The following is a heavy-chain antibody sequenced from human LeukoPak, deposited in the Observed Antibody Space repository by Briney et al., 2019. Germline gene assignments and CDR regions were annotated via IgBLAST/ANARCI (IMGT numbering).Heavy chain of an antibody. D-gene: IGHD3-22*01. V-gene: IGHV4-39*07. CDR2: IYYSGST. J-gene: IGHJ4*02. Sequence: NAGGSLRLSCTASGFTFGDYAMSWIRQPPGKGLEWIGKIYYSGSTYYNPSLKSRVTISVDTSKNQFSLKVASVTAADTAVYYCARLWVYYYDSTGYFDCWGQGTPVTVSS. CDR1: GFTFGDYA. CDR3: ARLWVYYYDSTGYFDC.